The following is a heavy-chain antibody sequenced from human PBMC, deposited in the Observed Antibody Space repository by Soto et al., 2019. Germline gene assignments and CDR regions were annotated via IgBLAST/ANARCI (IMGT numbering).Heavy chain of an antibody. D-gene: IGHD6-13*01. J-gene: IGHJ6*02. Sequence: QVQLVESGGGVVQPGRSLRLSCAASGFTFSTFGMHWVRQAPGKGLEWVAVISYDGNNHYYADYVKGRFTNSRDNSKNTLYLQLNSLRGEDTAVYFCAKDRIWLLVNHPGCHGMDVWGQGTTVTVSS. CDR1: GFTFSTFG. V-gene: IGHV3-30*18. CDR3: AKDRIWLLVNHPGCHGMDV. CDR2: ISYDGNNH.